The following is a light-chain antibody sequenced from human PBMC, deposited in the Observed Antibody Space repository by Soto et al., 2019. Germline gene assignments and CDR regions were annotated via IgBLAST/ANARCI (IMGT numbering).Light chain of an antibody. J-gene: IGKJ5*01. CDR1: QSISTW. Sequence: DIHMTQSPSTLSASVGDTVTITCRASQSISTWLAWYQQKPWKAPKLLIYDASNLETGVPSRFSGSGSGTDFTFTISSLQPEDIATYYCQQYENLPPITFGQGTRLEIK. V-gene: IGKV1-33*01. CDR2: DAS. CDR3: QQYENLPPIT.